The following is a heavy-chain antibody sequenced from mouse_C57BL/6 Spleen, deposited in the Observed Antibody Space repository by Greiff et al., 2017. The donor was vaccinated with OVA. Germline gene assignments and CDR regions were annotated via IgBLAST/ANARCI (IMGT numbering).Heavy chain of an antibody. J-gene: IGHJ1*03. Sequence: LQQPGAELVKPGASVKMSCKASGYTFTSYWITWVKQRPGQGLEWIGDIYPGSGSTNYNEKFKSKATLTVDTSSSTAYMQLSSRTSEDSAVYYCARFRTTVAWYFDVWGTGTTVTVSS. CDR2: IYPGSGST. D-gene: IGHD1-1*01. V-gene: IGHV1-55*01. CDR3: ARFRTTVAWYFDV. CDR1: GYTFTSYW.